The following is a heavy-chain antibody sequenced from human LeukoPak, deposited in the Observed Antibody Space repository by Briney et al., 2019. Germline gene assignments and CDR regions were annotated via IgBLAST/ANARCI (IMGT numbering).Heavy chain of an antibody. Sequence: SETLSLTCTVSGGSISSGGYYWSWIRQHPGKGLEWIGGIYYSGNTYYNPSLKSRLTISVDTSKNQFSLKLSSVTAADTAVYYCAREDQTYYYGSGSYLDWGQGTLVTVSS. V-gene: IGHV4-30-4*01. CDR1: GGSISSGGYY. D-gene: IGHD3-10*01. CDR3: AREDQTYYYGSGSYLD. CDR2: IYYSGNT. J-gene: IGHJ4*02.